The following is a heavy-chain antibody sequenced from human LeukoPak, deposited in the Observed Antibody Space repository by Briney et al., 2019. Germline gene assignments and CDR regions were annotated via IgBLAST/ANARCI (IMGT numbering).Heavy chain of an antibody. Sequence: GGSLRLSCAASGFTFSAHDIHWVRQAKGKGLEWVSVIGAAGDTYYADSVKGRFTISRENGKNSLYLQMNSLRAGDTAVYYCARGHCSGIGGPTGDYYYYGMDVWGQGTLVTVSS. D-gene: IGHD2-15*01. CDR1: GFTFSAHD. J-gene: IGHJ6*02. CDR2: IGAAGDT. V-gene: IGHV3-13*04. CDR3: ARGHCSGIGGPTGDYYYYGMDV.